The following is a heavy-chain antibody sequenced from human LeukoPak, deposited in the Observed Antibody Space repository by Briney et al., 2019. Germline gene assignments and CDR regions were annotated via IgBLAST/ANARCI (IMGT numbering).Heavy chain of an antibody. D-gene: IGHD2-2*02. V-gene: IGHV1-69*05. J-gene: IGHJ5*02. CDR3: ASTRYCSSTSCYIKDWFDP. CDR2: IIPIFGSA. CDR1: GGTFSNYA. Sequence: SVKVSCKASGGTFSNYAISWVRQAPGQGLEWMGGIIPIFGSANYAQKFQGRVTITTDESTSTAYMELSSLRSEDTAMYYCASTRYCSSTSCYIKDWFDPWGQGTLVTVSS.